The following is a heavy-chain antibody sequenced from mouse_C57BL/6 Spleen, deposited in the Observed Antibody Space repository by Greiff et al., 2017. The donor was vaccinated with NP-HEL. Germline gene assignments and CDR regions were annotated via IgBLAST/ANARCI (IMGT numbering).Heavy chain of an antibody. J-gene: IGHJ3*01. V-gene: IGHV1-4*01. Sequence: QVQLQQSGAELARPGASVKMSCKASGYTFTSYTMHWVKQRPGQGLEWIGYINPSSGYTKYNQKFKDKATLTADKSSSTAYMQLSSLTSEDSAVYYCASPITTEEGFAYWGKGTLVTVSA. D-gene: IGHD1-1*01. CDR1: GYTFTSYT. CDR3: ASPITTEEGFAY. CDR2: INPSSGYT.